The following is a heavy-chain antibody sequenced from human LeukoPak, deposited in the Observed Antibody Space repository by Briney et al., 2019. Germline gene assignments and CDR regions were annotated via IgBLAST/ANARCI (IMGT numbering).Heavy chain of an antibody. Sequence: GGSLRLSCAASGFTFSDYYMSWIRQAPGKGLEWVSYISSSGSTIYYADSVKGRFTISRDNAKNSLYLQMNSLRAEDTAVYYCAKDGTIAVAGPTAFDYWGQGTLVTVSS. V-gene: IGHV3-11*01. CDR1: GFTFSDYY. CDR2: ISSSGSTI. D-gene: IGHD6-19*01. J-gene: IGHJ4*02. CDR3: AKDGTIAVAGPTAFDY.